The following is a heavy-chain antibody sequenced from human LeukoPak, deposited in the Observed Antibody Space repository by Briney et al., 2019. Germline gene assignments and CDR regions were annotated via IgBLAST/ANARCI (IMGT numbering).Heavy chain of an antibody. CDR1: GYSINSGYY. J-gene: IGHJ5*02. CDR3: ARDGGGWTYNWFDP. D-gene: IGHD6-19*01. CDR2: IYHSGST. V-gene: IGHV4-38-2*02. Sequence: SETLSLTCTVSGYSINSGYYWGWIRQPPGKGLEWIGSIYHSGSTYYNPSLKSRVTISVDTSKNQFSLKLSSVTAADTAVYYCARDGGGWTYNWFDPWGQGTLVTVSS.